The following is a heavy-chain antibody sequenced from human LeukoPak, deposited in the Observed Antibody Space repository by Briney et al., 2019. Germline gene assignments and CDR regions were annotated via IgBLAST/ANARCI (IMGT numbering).Heavy chain of an antibody. D-gene: IGHD6-13*01. CDR2: ISSSSSYI. Sequence: GGSLRLSCAASGFTFSSYSMNWVRQAPGKGLEWVSSISSSSSYIYYADSVKGRFTISRDNAKNSLYLQMNSLRAEDTAVYYCARGRANAAAADNWFDPWARGPWSPSPQ. V-gene: IGHV3-21*01. CDR1: GFTFSSYS. J-gene: IGHJ5*02. CDR3: ARGRANAAAADNWFDP.